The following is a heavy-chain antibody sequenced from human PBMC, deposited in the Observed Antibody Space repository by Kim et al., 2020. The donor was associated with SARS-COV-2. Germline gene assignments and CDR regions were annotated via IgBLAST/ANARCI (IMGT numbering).Heavy chain of an antibody. D-gene: IGHD3-22*01. V-gene: IGHV3-23*01. CDR3: AKGHSGYYAVVHFDL. J-gene: IGHJ2*01. Sequence: DSVKGRFTISRDNSKNTLYLQMNSLRAEDTAVYYCAKGHSGYYAVVHFDLWGRGTLVTVSS.